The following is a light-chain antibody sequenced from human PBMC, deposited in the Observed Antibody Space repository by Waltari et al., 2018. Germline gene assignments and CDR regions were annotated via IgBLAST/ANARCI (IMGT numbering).Light chain of an antibody. J-gene: IGLJ2*01. CDR1: SSNIGSNY. CDR2: YSN. V-gene: IGLV1-47*02. Sequence: QSVLTQPPSASGAPGQSVTIPCSGSSSNIGSNYVYWYQQLPGTAPKLLIYYSNQRPSGVPDRFSGSKSGTSASLAITGLRSEDEADYYCAAWDNSLNSVLFGGGTRLTVL. CDR3: AAWDNSLNSVL.